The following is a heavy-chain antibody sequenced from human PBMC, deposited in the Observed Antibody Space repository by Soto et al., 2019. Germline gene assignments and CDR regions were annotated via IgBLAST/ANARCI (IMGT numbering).Heavy chain of an antibody. D-gene: IGHD3-9*01. J-gene: IGHJ4*02. CDR2: ISVGGVRT. V-gene: IGHV3-23*01. CDR3: AKVETAYYILPFFDY. CDR1: GFTFNNSA. Sequence: PGGSLRLSCAASGFTFNNSAMTWVRQAPGKGLEWVSSISVGGVRTYYADSVKGRFTISRDDSKNTLYLQLNSLRGEDTAVYYCAKVETAYYILPFFDYWGQGTLVTVSS.